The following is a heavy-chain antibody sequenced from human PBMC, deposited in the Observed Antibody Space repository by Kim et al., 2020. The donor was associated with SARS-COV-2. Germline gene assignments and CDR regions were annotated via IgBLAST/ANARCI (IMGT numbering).Heavy chain of an antibody. CDR2: IYYSGST. CDR1: GDSISSSSYY. J-gene: IGHJ4*02. D-gene: IGHD4-17*01. CDR3: ARDRPHDDYGDYAVDPALGY. V-gene: IGHV4-39*07. Sequence: SETLSLTCTVSGDSISSSSYYWGWIRQPPGKGLEWIGSIYYSGSTYYNPSLKSRVTISVDTSKNQFSLKLSSVTAADTAVYYCARDRPHDDYGDYAVDPALGYWGQGTLVTVSS.